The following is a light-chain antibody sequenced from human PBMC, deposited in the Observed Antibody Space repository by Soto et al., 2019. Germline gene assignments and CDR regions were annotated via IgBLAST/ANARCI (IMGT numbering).Light chain of an antibody. J-gene: IGKJ1*01. CDR3: QQYYSPWT. Sequence: LVMTQSPDSLAVSLGERATINCKSSQSVLHSSNNKNYLAWYQQKPGQPPKLLIYWASTRESGVPDRFSGSGSGTDFTLSISSLQAEDVAVYYCQQYYSPWTFGQVTKVEIK. V-gene: IGKV4-1*01. CDR1: QSVLHSSNNKNY. CDR2: WAS.